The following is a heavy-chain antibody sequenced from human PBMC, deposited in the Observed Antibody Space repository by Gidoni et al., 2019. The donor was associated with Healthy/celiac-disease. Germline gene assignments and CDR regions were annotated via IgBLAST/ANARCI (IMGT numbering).Heavy chain of an antibody. CDR3: ARGGYCSSTSCYLAEYFQH. V-gene: IGHV4-34*01. CDR2: INHSGST. Sequence: GLEWIGEINHSGSTNYNPSLKSRVTISVDTSKNQFSLKLSSVTAADTAVYYCARGGYCSSTSCYLAEYFQHWGQGTLVTVSS. J-gene: IGHJ1*01. D-gene: IGHD2-2*01.